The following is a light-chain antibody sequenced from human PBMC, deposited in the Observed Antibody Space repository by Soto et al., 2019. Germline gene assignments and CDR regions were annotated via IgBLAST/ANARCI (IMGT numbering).Light chain of an antibody. J-gene: IGKJ5*01. CDR1: QSLSSS. CDR2: GAS. CDR3: QQYKNWPPIT. Sequence: EIVITQSPATLSVSPGEGATLSCRASQSLSSSLAWYQQKPGQAPRLLIYGASTRATGIPARFSGSGSGTEFTLTISSLQFEDFAVYYCQQYKNWPPITFGQGTRLEIK. V-gene: IGKV3-15*01.